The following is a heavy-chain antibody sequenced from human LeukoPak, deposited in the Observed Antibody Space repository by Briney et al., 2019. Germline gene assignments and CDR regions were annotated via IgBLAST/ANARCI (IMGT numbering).Heavy chain of an antibody. CDR2: IYTSGSA. Sequence: SQTLSLTCTVSGGSISSGSYYWSWIRQPAGKGLEWIGRIYTSGSANYNPSLKSRVTISVDTSKNQFSLKLSSVAAADTAVYYCARVPSGYSYGSPQDFDYWGQGTLVTVSS. D-gene: IGHD5-18*01. V-gene: IGHV4-61*02. CDR1: GGSISSGSYY. J-gene: IGHJ4*02. CDR3: ARVPSGYSYGSPQDFDY.